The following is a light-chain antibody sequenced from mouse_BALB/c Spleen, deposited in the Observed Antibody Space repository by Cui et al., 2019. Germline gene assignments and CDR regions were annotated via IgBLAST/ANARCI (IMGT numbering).Light chain of an antibody. J-gene: IGKJ1*01. V-gene: IGKV12-41*01. Sequence: DIQMTQSPASLSASVGETVTITCRASVNHHNYLAWYQLKQGKSPQLLVDNAKTLADGVPSRFSGSGSGTQYSLKINRLQPEDFGSYYCQHFWSTPPTFGGGTKLEIK. CDR3: QHFWSTPPT. CDR2: NAK. CDR1: VNHHNY.